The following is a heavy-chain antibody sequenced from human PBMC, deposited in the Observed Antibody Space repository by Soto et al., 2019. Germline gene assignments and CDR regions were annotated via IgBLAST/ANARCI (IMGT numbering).Heavy chain of an antibody. V-gene: IGHV4-31*03. D-gene: IGHD1-26*01. CDR3: ARDGTPKGFDP. J-gene: IGHJ5*02. CDR2: IYYSGST. Sequence: SETLSLTCTVSGGSISSAGYYWSWIRQHPGKGLEWIGYIYYSGSTYYNPSLKSRVTISVDTSKNQFSLKLSSVTAADTAVYYCARDGTPKGFDPWGQGTLDTVSS. CDR1: GGSISSAGYY.